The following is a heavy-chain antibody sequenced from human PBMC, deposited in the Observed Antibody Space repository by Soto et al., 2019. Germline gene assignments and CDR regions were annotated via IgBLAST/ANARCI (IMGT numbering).Heavy chain of an antibody. J-gene: IGHJ6*02. CDR2: IYYSGST. V-gene: IGHV4-59*01. CDR1: GGSISSYY. Sequence: SETLSLTCTVSGGSISSYYWSWIRQPPGKGLEWIGYIYYSGSTNYNPSLKSRVTISVDTSKNQFSLKLSSVTAADTAVYYRARDSENSDYYYGMDVWGQGTTVTVSS. CDR3: ARDSENSDYYYGMDV.